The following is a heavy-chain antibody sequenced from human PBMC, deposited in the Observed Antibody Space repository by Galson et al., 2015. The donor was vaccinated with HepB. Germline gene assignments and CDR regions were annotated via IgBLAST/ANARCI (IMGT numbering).Heavy chain of an antibody. Sequence: SLRLSCAASGFTVSSNYMSWVRQAPGKGLEWVSVIYSGGSTYYADSVKGRFTISRDNSKNTLYLQMNSLRAEDTAVYYCARTRAHSYSSGWGGLDYWGQGTLVTVSS. CDR2: IYSGGST. CDR3: ARTRAHSYSSGWGGLDY. J-gene: IGHJ4*02. V-gene: IGHV3-66*01. CDR1: GFTVSSNY. D-gene: IGHD6-19*01.